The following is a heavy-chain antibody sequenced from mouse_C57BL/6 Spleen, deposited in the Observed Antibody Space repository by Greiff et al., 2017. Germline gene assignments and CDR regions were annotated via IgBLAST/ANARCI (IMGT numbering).Heavy chain of an antibody. CDR3: ARRDGNCYFDY. D-gene: IGHD2-1*01. V-gene: IGHV14-2*01. CDR2: IDPEDGDT. Sequence: VHVMQSGAELVKPGASVKLSCTASGFNFKDYYMHWVKQRTEQGLEWIGRIDPEDGDTKYAPKFQGKATITADTTSNTAYLQLSSLTSEDTAVYYCARRDGNCYFDYWGQGTTLTVSS. J-gene: IGHJ2*01. CDR1: GFNFKDYY.